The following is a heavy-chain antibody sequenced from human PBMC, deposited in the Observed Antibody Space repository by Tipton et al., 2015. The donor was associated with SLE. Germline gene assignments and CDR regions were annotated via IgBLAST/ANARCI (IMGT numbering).Heavy chain of an antibody. J-gene: IGHJ5*02. V-gene: IGHV3-66*01. CDR3: ARDRSP. CDR2: IYTGGSA. CDR1: GFTVTDNY. Sequence: SLRLSCAASGFTVTDNYMNWVRQAPDKGLEWLSVIYTGGSAYYADSVKGRFTISRDDSKNMLYLQMNSLRAEDTAVYYCARDRSPWGQGTLVTVSS.